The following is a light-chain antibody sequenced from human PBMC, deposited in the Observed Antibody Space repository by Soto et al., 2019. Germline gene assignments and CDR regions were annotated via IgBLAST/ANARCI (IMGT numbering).Light chain of an antibody. CDR1: RGIRIS. Sequence: DIQMTKSPSPISAPVGAKATIPCGGSRGIRISLAWFQQRAGEGPKPLIYAASTLESGVPSRFSGSASGTEFTLTISTLQPEDFATYYCLQHHSYPYTFGQGTELEI. CDR3: LQHHSYPYT. V-gene: IGKV1-17*03. J-gene: IGKJ2*01. CDR2: AAS.